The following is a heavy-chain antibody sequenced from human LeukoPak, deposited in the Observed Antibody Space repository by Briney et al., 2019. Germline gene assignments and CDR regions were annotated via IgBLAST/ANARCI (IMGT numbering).Heavy chain of an antibody. CDR3: AKDRGSGYHYFDY. D-gene: IGHD3-22*01. CDR2: ISTSGESA. CDR1: GFTFSSYA. J-gene: IGHJ4*02. Sequence: PGGSLRLSCPVSGFTFSSYAMSWVRQAPGRGLEWVSVISTSGESAYYADSVKGRFTISRDNSKNTLYLQMNSLRAKDTAVYYCAKDRGSGYHYFDYWGQGTLVTVSS. V-gene: IGHV3-23*01.